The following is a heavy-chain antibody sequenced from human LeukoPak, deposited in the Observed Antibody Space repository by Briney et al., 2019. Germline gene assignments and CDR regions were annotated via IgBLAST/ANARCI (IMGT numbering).Heavy chain of an antibody. J-gene: IGHJ4*02. CDR1: GFTFSNYW. V-gene: IGHV3-7*01. CDR2: IKEDGSEK. D-gene: IGHD6-13*01. Sequence: GGSMSLSCAASGFTFSNYWMSWVRQAPGKGLEWVANIKEDGSEKYYVDSVKGRFTISRDNARNSLYLQMNSLRAEDTAVYYCASGRQLGYWGQGTLVTVSS. CDR3: ASGRQLGY.